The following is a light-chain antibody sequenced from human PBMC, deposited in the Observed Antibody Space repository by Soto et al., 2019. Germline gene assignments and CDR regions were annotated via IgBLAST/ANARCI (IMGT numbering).Light chain of an antibody. J-gene: IGKJ2*01. CDR1: QSLLANCNNKNC. CDR2: WAS. V-gene: IGKV4-1*01. Sequence: DIVMTQSPDSLAVSLGERATINCKSSQSLLANCNNKNCLAWYQHKPGQPPKMLILWASTRESGVPDRFSGSGSGRDFHLTISSLQAEDAAVYYCQHFFSPPFPFGQGTKLEIK. CDR3: QHFFSPPFP.